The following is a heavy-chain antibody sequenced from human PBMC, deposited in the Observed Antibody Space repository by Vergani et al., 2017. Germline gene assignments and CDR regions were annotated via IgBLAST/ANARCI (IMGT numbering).Heavy chain of an antibody. CDR3: AKVKVRDYYYYGMDV. Sequence: QVQLVESGGGLVKPGGSLRLSCAASGFTFSDYYMSWIRQAPGKGLEWVAVISYDGSNKYYADSVKGRFTISRDNSKNTLYLQMNSLRAEDTAVYYCAKVKVRDYYYYGMDVWGQGTTVTVSS. CDR2: ISYDGSNK. J-gene: IGHJ6*02. CDR1: GFTFSDYY. V-gene: IGHV3-30*18. D-gene: IGHD1-1*01.